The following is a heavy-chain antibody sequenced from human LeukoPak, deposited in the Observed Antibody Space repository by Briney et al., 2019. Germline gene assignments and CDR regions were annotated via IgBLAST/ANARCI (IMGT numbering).Heavy chain of an antibody. CDR3: STDQRLLMY. CDR2: ISGSGSDI. D-gene: IGHD2-8*01. CDR1: GFSISDSY. J-gene: IGHJ4*01. V-gene: IGHV3-11*01. Sequence: GGSLRLSCVVSGFSISDSYMTWIRQTPGKGLEWLAYISGSGSDIYFADSVKGRFTISRDNAKNSLYLQMNSLRPEDTALYYCSTDQRLLMYWGHGTLVTVSS.